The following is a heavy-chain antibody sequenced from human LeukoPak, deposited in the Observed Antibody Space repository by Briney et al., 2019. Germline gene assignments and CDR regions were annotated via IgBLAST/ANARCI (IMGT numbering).Heavy chain of an antibody. J-gene: IGHJ4*02. CDR3: ARGRGSGSYYFDY. CDR2: INHSGST. D-gene: IGHD3-10*01. V-gene: IGHV4-34*01. Sequence: SETLSLTCAVYGGSFSGYYWSWIRQPPGKGLEWIGEINHSGSTNYNPSLKSRVTISVDTSKNQFSLKLSSVTAADTAVYYCARGRGSGSYYFDYWGKGTLVTVSS. CDR1: GGSFSGYY.